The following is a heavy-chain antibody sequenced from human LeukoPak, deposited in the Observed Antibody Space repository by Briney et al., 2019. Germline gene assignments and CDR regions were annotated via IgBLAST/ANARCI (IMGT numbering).Heavy chain of an antibody. J-gene: IGHJ5*02. CDR3: ARDHSLSQHWFDP. Sequence: ASVKVSCKASGYTFTTYYVHWVREAPGQGLEWMGVINPSVGSTSYAQKFQGRVTMTRDTSTSTVYMELSSLRSEDTAVYYFARDHSLSQHWFDPWGQGTLVTVSS. CDR1: GYTFTTYY. CDR2: INPSVGST. V-gene: IGHV1-46*01. D-gene: IGHD1-26*01.